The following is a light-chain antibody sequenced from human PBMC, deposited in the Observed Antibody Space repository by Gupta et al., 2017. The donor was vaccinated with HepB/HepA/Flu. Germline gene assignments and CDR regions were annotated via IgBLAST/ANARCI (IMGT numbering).Light chain of an antibody. J-gene: IGKJ3*01. CDR2: GAS. CDR3: QQSATSPFT. Sequence: EIVLTQSPGTLSLSPGERATLSCRASLTVSSSYLAWYQQKVGQAPRLLIYGASIRATGIPDRFSGRGSGTDFTLTISRLEPEDFAVYYCQQSATSPFTFGPGTRVDIK. CDR1: LTVSSSY. V-gene: IGKV3-20*01.